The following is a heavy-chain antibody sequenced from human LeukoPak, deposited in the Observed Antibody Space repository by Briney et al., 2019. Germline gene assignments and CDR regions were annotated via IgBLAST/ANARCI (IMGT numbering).Heavy chain of an antibody. J-gene: IGHJ3*02. Sequence: ASVKVSCKASGGTFSSYAISWVRQAPGQGLEWMGWMNPNSGNTGYAQKFQGRVTMTRNTSISTAYMELSSLRSEDTAVHYCASPSYYYDSTRLDIWGQGTMVTVSS. D-gene: IGHD3-22*01. CDR1: GGTFSSYA. CDR3: ASPSYYYDSTRLDI. V-gene: IGHV1-8*02. CDR2: MNPNSGNT.